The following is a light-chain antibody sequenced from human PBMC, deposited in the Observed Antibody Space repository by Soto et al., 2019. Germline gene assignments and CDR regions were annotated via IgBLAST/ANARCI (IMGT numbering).Light chain of an antibody. CDR1: QSVSSGY. Sequence: EIVMTQSPGTLSLAPGDGASLSWRASQSVSSGYLAWYQQKPGQAPRLLIYGASNRATGIPERFSGSGSGTDFTLTISRLEPQDSAIYYCQQRHMWPITFGQGTRLEIK. V-gene: IGKV3D-20*02. CDR3: QQRHMWPIT. J-gene: IGKJ5*01. CDR2: GAS.